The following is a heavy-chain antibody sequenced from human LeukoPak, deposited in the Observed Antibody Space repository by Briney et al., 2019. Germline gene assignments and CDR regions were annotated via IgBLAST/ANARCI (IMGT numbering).Heavy chain of an antibody. CDR3: SRHEVRSSSRSWFDP. V-gene: IGHV1-69*06. D-gene: IGHD6-6*01. Sequence: SVKVSCKASGGTFSSYAISWVRQAPGQGLEWMGGIIPIFGTANYAQKFQGRGTITADKSTRTAYMELSSLRSEDTAVYYCSRHEVRSSSRSWFDPWGPGTLVTASP. CDR1: GGTFSSYA. CDR2: IIPIFGTA. J-gene: IGHJ5*02.